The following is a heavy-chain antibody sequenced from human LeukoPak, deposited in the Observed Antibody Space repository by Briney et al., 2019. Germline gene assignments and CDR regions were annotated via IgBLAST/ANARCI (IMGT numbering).Heavy chain of an antibody. CDR2: IYYSGST. CDR1: GGSISSHY. CDR3: ARGPGRGYSYGYGSRVFYNWFDP. D-gene: IGHD5-18*01. J-gene: IGHJ5*02. V-gene: IGHV4-59*11. Sequence: PSETLSLTCTVSGGSISSHYWSWIRQPPGRGLEWIGYIYYSGSTNYNPSLKSRVTISVDTSKNQFSLKLSSVTAADTAVYYCARGPGRGYSYGYGSRVFYNWFDPWGQGTLVTVSS.